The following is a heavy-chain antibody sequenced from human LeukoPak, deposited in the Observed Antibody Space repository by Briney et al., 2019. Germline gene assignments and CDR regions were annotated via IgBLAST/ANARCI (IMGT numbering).Heavy chain of an antibody. J-gene: IGHJ6*03. CDR2: INHSGST. CDR3: ASGAYSYYYMDV. CDR1: GGSFSGYY. V-gene: IGHV4-34*01. Sequence: SETLSLTCAVYGGSFSGYYWSWIRQPPGKGLEWIGGINHSGSTNYNPSLKSRVTISVDTSKNQFSLKLSSVTAADTAVYYCASGAYSYYYMDVWGKGTTVTISS. D-gene: IGHD1-26*01.